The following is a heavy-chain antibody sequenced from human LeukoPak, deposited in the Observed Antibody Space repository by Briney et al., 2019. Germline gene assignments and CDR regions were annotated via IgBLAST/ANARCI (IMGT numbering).Heavy chain of an antibody. CDR2: IKSKTDGGTT. Sequence: GGSLRLSCAASGFTFSNAWMSWVRQAPGKGLEWVGRIKSKTDGGTTDCAAPVKGRFTISRDDSKNTVYLQMNSLKTEDTAVYYCAREGTQVDSGGNFDYWGQGTLVTVSS. CDR1: GFTFSNAW. D-gene: IGHD2-15*01. CDR3: AREGTQVDSGGNFDY. J-gene: IGHJ4*02. V-gene: IGHV3-15*01.